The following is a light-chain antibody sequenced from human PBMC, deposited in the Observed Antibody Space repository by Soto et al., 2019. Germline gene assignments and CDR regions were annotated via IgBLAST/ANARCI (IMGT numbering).Light chain of an antibody. J-gene: IGLJ2*01. Sequence: QAVVTQPPSVSAAPGQKVTISCSGSSSNIGNNYVSWYQQLPGTAPKLLIYENNKRPSGIPDRFSGSKSGTSATLGITGLQTGDEADYYCGTWDSSLRGVVFGGGTKVTVL. V-gene: IGLV1-51*02. CDR3: GTWDSSLRGVV. CDR1: SSNIGNNY. CDR2: ENN.